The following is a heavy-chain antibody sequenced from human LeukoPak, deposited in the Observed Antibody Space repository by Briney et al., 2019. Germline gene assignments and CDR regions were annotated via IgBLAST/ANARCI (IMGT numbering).Heavy chain of an antibody. CDR2: IIPIFGTA. CDR3: ARDTERPYCSSTSCYGAFDI. J-gene: IGHJ3*02. V-gene: IGHV1-69*13. Sequence: ASVKVSCKASGGTFSSYAISSVRQAPGQGLEWVGGIIPIFGTANYAQKFQGRVTITADESTSTAYMELSSLRSEDTAVYYCARDTERPYCSSTSCYGAFDIWGQGTMVTVSS. D-gene: IGHD2-2*01. CDR1: GGTFSSYA.